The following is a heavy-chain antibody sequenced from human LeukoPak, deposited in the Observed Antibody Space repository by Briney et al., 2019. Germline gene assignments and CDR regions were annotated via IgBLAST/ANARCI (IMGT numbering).Heavy chain of an antibody. D-gene: IGHD3-9*01. V-gene: IGHV4-59*08. J-gene: IGHJ4*02. CDR3: ARGNDVLTGYDN. CDR1: GGSMSSYY. Sequence: SETLSLTCTVSGGSMSSYYWSWIRQPPGKGLEWIGYVYYSGTTNYNPSLESRVTISVDTSKNQFSLRLSSVTAADTAVYYCARGNDVLTGYDNWGQGTLVTVSS. CDR2: VYYSGTT.